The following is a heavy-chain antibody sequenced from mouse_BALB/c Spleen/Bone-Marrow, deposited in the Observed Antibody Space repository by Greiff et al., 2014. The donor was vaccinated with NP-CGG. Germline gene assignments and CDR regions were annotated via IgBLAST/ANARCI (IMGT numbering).Heavy chain of an antibody. Sequence: VQLQQSGPGLVKPSQSLSLTCSVTDYSITSGYYWNWIRQFPGNKLEWMGYISYDGSNNYNPSLKNRISITRDTSKNQFFLKLNSVTTEDTATYYCASGNYFNFDYWGQGTTLTVSS. CDR1: DYSITSGYY. J-gene: IGHJ2*01. D-gene: IGHD2-1*01. CDR2: ISYDGSN. V-gene: IGHV3-6*02. CDR3: ASGNYFNFDY.